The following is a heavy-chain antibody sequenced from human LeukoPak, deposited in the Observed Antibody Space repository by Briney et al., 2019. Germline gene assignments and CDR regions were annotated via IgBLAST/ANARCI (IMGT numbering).Heavy chain of an antibody. CDR1: GYTFTSYG. CDR3: ARTPSAIMITFGGVIGGDY. D-gene: IGHD3-16*02. CDR2: ISAYNGNT. J-gene: IGHJ4*02. Sequence: ASVTVSCKASGYTFTSYGISWVRQAPGQGLEWMGWISAYNGNTNYAQKLQGRVTMTTDTSTSTAYMELRSLRSDDTAVYYCARTPSAIMITFGGVIGGDYWGQGTLVTVSS. V-gene: IGHV1-18*01.